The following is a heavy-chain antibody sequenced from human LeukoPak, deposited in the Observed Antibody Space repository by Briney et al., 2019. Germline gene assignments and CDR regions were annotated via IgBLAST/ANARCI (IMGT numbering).Heavy chain of an antibody. CDR1: GFTFSNYW. D-gene: IGHD6-25*01. V-gene: IGHV3-7*01. J-gene: IGHJ4*02. Sequence: GGSLRLSCAASGFTFSNYWMSWVRQAPGKGLEWVANIDQDGREKYYVDSVKGRFTISRDIAKNSLYLQMNSLRAEDTAVYYCARVAAAGFDYWGQGTLVTVSS. CDR2: IDQDGREK. CDR3: ARVAAAGFDY.